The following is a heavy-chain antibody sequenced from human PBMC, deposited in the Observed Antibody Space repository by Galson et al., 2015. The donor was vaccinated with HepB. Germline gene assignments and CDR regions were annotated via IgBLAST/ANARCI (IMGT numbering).Heavy chain of an antibody. CDR3: ARDSSSWYYYYGMDV. D-gene: IGHD6-13*01. V-gene: IGHV3-7*03. CDR1: GFSFSHYW. CDR2: INQDGSEK. J-gene: IGHJ6*02. Sequence: SLRLSCAASGFSFSHYWMSWVRQAPGKGLEWVANINQDGSEKYYVDSVKGRFTISRDNAENSLYPQMNSLRAEDTAVYYCARDSSSWYYYYGMDVWGQGTTVTVSS.